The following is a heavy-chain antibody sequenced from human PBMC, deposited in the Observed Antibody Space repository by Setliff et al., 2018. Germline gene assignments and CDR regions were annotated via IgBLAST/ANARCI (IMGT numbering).Heavy chain of an antibody. D-gene: IGHD3-3*01. Sequence: SVKVSCKASGGTFNNYAISWVRQAPGQGLKWMGGIIPIFGTTKYAQKFQGRVTIMTDESTSTVYMEVSSLRSEDTAVYFCARDRFYNSWSGTSITAPHDAFDIWGQGTMVTVSS. J-gene: IGHJ3*02. CDR1: GGTFNNYA. CDR3: ARDRFYNSWSGTSITAPHDAFDI. V-gene: IGHV1-69*05. CDR2: IIPIFGTT.